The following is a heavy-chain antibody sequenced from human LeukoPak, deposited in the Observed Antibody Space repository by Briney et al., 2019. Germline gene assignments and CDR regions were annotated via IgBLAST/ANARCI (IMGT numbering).Heavy chain of an antibody. Sequence: GASVKVSCKASGYSFTSYGITWVRQAPGQGLEWMGWISAYNGNTNYAQRLQGRVTMTTDTSTSTAYMELRSLTSDDTAVYYCARVPSGGPFDYWGQGTLVTVPS. V-gene: IGHV1-18*01. CDR3: ARVPSGGPFDY. CDR2: ISAYNGNT. D-gene: IGHD2-15*01. CDR1: GYSFTSYG. J-gene: IGHJ4*02.